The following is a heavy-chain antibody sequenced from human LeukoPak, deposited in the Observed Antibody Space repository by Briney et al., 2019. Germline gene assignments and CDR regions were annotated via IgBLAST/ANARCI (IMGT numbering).Heavy chain of an antibody. D-gene: IGHD2-2*01. J-gene: IGHJ3*02. CDR1: GYSISSGTYY. V-gene: IGHV4-61*02. CDR3: ARFTGYCSGTSCYPNAFDI. Sequence: SQTLSLTCTVSGYSISSGTYYWTWIRQPAGKGLEWIGRISTSGSTSYNPSLKSRVTISLDTSKNQFSLKLSSVTAADTAVFYCARFTGYCSGTSCYPNAFDIWGQGTMVTVSS. CDR2: ISTSGST.